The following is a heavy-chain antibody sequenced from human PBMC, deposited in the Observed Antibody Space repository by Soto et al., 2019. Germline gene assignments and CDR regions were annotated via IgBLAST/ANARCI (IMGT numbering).Heavy chain of an antibody. CDR1: GGTFSRHA. CDR2: IIPMFGTT. Sequence: QVQLVQSGSEVKMPGSSVKVSCKTSGGTFSRHAINWVRQAPGQGLELMGGIIPMFGTTNYAQKFKGRVTISADESTSTADMELSSLRSEDAAVYYCARAAIHGSSWYFWFDPWGQGTLVTVSS. CDR3: ARAAIHGSSWYFWFDP. D-gene: IGHD6-13*01. V-gene: IGHV1-69*01. J-gene: IGHJ5*02.